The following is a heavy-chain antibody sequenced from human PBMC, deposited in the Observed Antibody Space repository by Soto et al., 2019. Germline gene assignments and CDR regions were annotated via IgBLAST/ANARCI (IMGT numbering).Heavy chain of an antibody. Sequence: QVQLQESGPGLVKPSQTLSLTCTVSGGSISSGGYYWSWSRQHPGKGLEWSGPIYYSGSTYYNPTLKSRVNISVDTSKNPFSLKLSSVPAADTAVYYCARGGGSREMSTIGYYLYHWGQGTLVTVSS. D-gene: IGHD1-1*01. CDR2: IYYSGST. J-gene: IGHJ4*02. CDR3: ARGGGSREMSTIGYYLYH. V-gene: IGHV4-31*03. CDR1: GGSISSGGYY.